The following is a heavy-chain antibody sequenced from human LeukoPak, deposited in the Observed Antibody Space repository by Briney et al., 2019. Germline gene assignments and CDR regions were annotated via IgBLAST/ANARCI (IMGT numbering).Heavy chain of an antibody. J-gene: IGHJ4*02. CDR2: INHSGST. Sequence: PSETLSLTCAVYGGSFSGYYWSWIRQPPGKGLEWIGEINHSGSTNYNPSLKSRVTISVDTSKNQFSLKPSSVTAADTAVYYCAREGGSYPGSFGYWGQGTLVTVSS. V-gene: IGHV4-34*01. CDR1: GGSFSGYY. D-gene: IGHD1-26*01. CDR3: AREGGSYPGSFGY.